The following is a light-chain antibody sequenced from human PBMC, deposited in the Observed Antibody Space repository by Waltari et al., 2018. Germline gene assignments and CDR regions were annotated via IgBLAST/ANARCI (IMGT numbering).Light chain of an antibody. CDR3: QQYYNAPVT. CDR2: WSS. Sequence: DIVMTQSPESLAVSLGERAPINCKSSPSVLKTSTNKNYLAWYQHRPGQPPKLLFYWSSTRESGVPDRFSSSGSGTDFTLTISSLQAEDVAVYYCQQYYNAPVTFGGGTKMEI. J-gene: IGKJ4*01. V-gene: IGKV4-1*01. CDR1: PSVLKTSTNKNY.